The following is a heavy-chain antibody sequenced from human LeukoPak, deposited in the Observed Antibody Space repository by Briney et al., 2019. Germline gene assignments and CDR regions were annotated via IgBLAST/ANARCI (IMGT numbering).Heavy chain of an antibody. Sequence: PSQTLSLTCTVSGGSISSGGYYWSWIRQHPGKGLEWIGYISYSGNTYYNPSLKSRVTISVDTSKNQFSLKLSSVTAADTAVYYCARDPGLRLFDYWGQGTLVTVSS. CDR2: ISYSGNT. CDR1: GGSISSGGYY. CDR3: ARDPGLRLFDY. D-gene: IGHD3-16*01. J-gene: IGHJ4*02. V-gene: IGHV4-31*03.